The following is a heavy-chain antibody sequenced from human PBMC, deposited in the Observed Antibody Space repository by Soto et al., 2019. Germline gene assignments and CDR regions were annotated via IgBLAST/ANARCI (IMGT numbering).Heavy chain of an antibody. D-gene: IGHD1-26*01. CDR2: IIPIFGTA. V-gene: IGHV1-69*13. Sequence: ASVKVSCKASGGTFSSYAISWVRQAPGQGLEWMGGIIPIFGTANYAQKFQGRVTITADESTSTAYMELSSLRSEDTAVYYCARDHYSGSYFDYWGQGTLVTVSS. CDR1: GGTFSSYA. J-gene: IGHJ4*02. CDR3: ARDHYSGSYFDY.